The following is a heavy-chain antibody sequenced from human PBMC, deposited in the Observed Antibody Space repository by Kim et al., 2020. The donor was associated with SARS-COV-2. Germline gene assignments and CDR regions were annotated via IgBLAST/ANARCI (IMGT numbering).Heavy chain of an antibody. CDR3: ARETLVAVAGSFDY. J-gene: IGHJ4*02. D-gene: IGHD6-19*01. Sequence: NPSLKSRVTISVDTSKNQFSLKLSSVTAADTAVYYCARETLVAVAGSFDYWGQGTLVTVSS. V-gene: IGHV4-59*01.